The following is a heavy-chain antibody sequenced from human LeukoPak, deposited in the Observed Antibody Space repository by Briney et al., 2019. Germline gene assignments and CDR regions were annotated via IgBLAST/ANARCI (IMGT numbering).Heavy chain of an antibody. Sequence: SETLSLTCTVSGGSISSYYWNWIRQPAGKGLEWIGRIYTSGSTTYNPSLKSRVTMSVDTSKNQFSLKLTSVTAADTAVYYCARGGRNYYFYGMDVWGQGTTVTVSS. CDR3: ARGGRNYYFYGMDV. CDR1: GGSISSYY. V-gene: IGHV4-4*07. D-gene: IGHD3-16*01. J-gene: IGHJ6*02. CDR2: IYTSGST.